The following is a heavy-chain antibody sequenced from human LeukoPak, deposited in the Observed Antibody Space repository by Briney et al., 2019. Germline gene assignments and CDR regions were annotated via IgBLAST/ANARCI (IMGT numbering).Heavy chain of an antibody. CDR3: ATGRCLGGHSSSWYSGDAFDY. Sequence: GGSLRLSCAASGFTFSSYAMSWVRQAPGKGLEWVSAISGSGGSTYYADSVKRRFTISRDNSNNTLYLQMNSLRAEETAVYYCATGRCLGGHSSSWYSGDAFDYWGQGTLVTVSS. CDR1: GFTFSSYA. V-gene: IGHV3-23*01. D-gene: IGHD6-13*01. J-gene: IGHJ4*02. CDR2: ISGSGGST.